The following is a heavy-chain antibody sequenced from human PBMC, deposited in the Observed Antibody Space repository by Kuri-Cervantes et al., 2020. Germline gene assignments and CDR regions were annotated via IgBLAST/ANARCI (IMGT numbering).Heavy chain of an antibody. J-gene: IGHJ4*02. V-gene: IGHV2-5*01. CDR1: GFSLSTSGVG. D-gene: IGHD3-3*01. CDR2: IYWNDDK. CDR3: ALRQVTIFGVVIGPSYFDY. Sequence: SGPTLVKPTQTLTLTCTSSGFSLSTSGVGVGWIRQPPGKALEWLALIYWNDDKRYSPSLKSRLTITKDTSKNQVVLTMTNMDPVDTATYYCALRQVTIFGVVIGPSYFDYWGQGTLVTVSS.